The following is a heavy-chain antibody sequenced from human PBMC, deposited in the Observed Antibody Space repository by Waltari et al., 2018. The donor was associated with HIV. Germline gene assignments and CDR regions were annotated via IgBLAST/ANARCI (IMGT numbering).Heavy chain of an antibody. CDR1: GFTFSSYE. CDR3: ARVNQVLYYGMDV. CDR2: IGSSGTTI. D-gene: IGHD2-2*02. Sequence: EMQLVESGGGLVQPGGSLRLPCVASGFTFSSYEMNWVRQVQGKGLEWISYIGSSGTTISYADSVKGRFTFSRDNAKKSLFLQMNSLRVEDTAVYWCARVNQVLYYGMDVWGQGTTVTVSS. J-gene: IGHJ6*02. V-gene: IGHV3-48*03.